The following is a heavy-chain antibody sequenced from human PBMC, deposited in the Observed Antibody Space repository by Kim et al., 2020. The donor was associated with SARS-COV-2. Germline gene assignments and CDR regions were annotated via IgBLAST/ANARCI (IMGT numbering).Heavy chain of an antibody. J-gene: IGHJ5*02. CDR3: ARGPRVGATDPPHKVPVIRGWFDP. D-gene: IGHD1-26*01. V-gene: IGHV5-51*01. Sequence: GESLKISCKGSGYSFTSYWIGWVRQMPGKGLEWMGIIYPGDSDTRYSPSFQGQVTISADKSISTAYLQWSSLKASDTAMYYCARGPRVGATDPPHKVPVIRGWFDPWGQGTLVTVSS. CDR2: IYPGDSDT. CDR1: GYSFTSYW.